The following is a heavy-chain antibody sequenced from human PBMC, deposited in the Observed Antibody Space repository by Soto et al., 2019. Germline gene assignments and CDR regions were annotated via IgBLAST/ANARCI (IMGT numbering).Heavy chain of an antibody. D-gene: IGHD6-6*01. J-gene: IGHJ6*02. CDR1: GYTFTSYD. Sequence: ASVKVSCKASGYTFTSYDISWVRQAPGQGLEWMGWISAHNSNTKYAQKFQGRATMTTDTSTSTAYMELRSLRSDDTAVYYCARDTYSSPSAYYYGMDVCGQGTTVTVSS. V-gene: IGHV1-18*01. CDR3: ARDTYSSPSAYYYGMDV. CDR2: ISAHNSNT.